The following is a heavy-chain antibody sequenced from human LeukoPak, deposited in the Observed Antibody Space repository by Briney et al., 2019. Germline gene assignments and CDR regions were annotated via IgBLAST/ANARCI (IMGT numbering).Heavy chain of an antibody. J-gene: IGHJ3*02. V-gene: IGHV1-2*02. D-gene: IGHD3-3*01. Sequence: ASVKVSCKASGYTFSDYYMHWGRQAPAQGREWMAWISPDSVEKKYAQKFQGRVTMTRDTSISTAYMELSRLTSDDTAVYYCARKRGVGVDTNAFDIWGQGTMVTVSS. CDR1: GYTFSDYY. CDR3: ARKRGVGVDTNAFDI. CDR2: ISPDSVEK.